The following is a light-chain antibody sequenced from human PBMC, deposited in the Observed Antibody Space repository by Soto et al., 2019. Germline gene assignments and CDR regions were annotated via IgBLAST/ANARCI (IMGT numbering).Light chain of an antibody. J-gene: IGLJ2*01. CDR2: NNN. V-gene: IGLV1-40*01. Sequence: QSVLTQPPSVSGAPGQRVIISCTGSSSNIGAGYDVHWYQQLPGTAPKLLIYNNNNRPSGVPDRFSGSKSVTSASLAITGLQADDEADYYCQSYDSSLSGVVFGGGTKLTVL. CDR1: SSNIGAGYD. CDR3: QSYDSSLSGVV.